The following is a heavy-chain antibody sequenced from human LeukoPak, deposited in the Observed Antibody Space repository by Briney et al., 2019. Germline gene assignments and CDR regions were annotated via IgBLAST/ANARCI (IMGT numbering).Heavy chain of an antibody. CDR1: GYTFTGYY. D-gene: IGHD6-13*01. CDR2: INPNSGGT. Sequence: ASVKVSCKASGYTFTGYYMHWVRQAPGQGLEWMGWINPNSGGTNYAQKFQGRVTMTRDTSISTAYMELSRLRSDDTAVYYCAKDNSRGSSWYDATFDYWGQGTLVTVSS. CDR3: AKDNSRGSSWYDATFDY. V-gene: IGHV1-2*02. J-gene: IGHJ4*02.